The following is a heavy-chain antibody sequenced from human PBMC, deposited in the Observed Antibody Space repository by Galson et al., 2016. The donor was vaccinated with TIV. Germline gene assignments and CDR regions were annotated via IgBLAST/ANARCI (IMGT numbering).Heavy chain of an antibody. D-gene: IGHD2/OR15-2a*01. V-gene: IGHV1-24*01. CDR2: FDPEQHKK. Sequence: SVKVSCKVSGDSLSDLSTHWVRQAPGKGLEWMAGFDPEQHKKIYAQKLEGRVTLTDDTSTDTAFLELSSLSCEDTAVYYCASVAWFPGLSLDNWGQGTLVIVSS. CDR1: GDSLSDLS. CDR3: ASVAWFPGLSLDN. J-gene: IGHJ4*02.